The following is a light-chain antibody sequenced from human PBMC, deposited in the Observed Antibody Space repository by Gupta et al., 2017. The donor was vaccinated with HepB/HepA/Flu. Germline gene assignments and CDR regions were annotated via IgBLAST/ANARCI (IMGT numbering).Light chain of an antibody. CDR1: QSVSTY. CDR2: YAY. V-gene: IGKV1-39*01. CDR3: QQTYASPLT. J-gene: IGKJ4*01. Sequence: DIHLTQSPASLSASLGERVTLTCRASQSVSTYLTWYQQKPGKAPKVLIYYAYKLPSGIPARFSGSGSGTDFSLTIGSLQPEDFATYYCQQTYASPLTFGRGTRVEIK.